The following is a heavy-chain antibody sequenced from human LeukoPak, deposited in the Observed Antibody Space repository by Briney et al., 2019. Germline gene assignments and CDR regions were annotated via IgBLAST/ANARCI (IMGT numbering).Heavy chain of an antibody. D-gene: IGHD2-21*02. J-gene: IGHJ3*02. CDR2: IYYSGST. CDR3: VRETRPYCGGDCSGAFDI. CDR1: GGSISSGGYY. Sequence: SETLSLTCTVSGGSISSGGYYWSWIRQHPGKGLEWIGYIYYSGSTYYNPSLKSRVTISVDMSKNQFSLKLSSVTAADTAVYYCVRETRPYCGGDCSGAFDIWGQGTMVTVSS. V-gene: IGHV4-31*03.